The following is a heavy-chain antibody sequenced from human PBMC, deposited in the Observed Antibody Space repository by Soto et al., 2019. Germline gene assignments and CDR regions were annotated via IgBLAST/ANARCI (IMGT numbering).Heavy chain of an antibody. J-gene: IGHJ6*02. CDR1: GYMFTKNW. CDR3: ARLPNRASYGMDV. CDR2: IDPADSEI. Sequence: PGESLKISCQGSGYMFTKNWINWVRQMPGKGLEWTGKIDPADSEIHYSPSFQGHYTISVDKSISTAYLEWADVKASDTAMYYCARLPNRASYGMDVWGQGTMVTVSS. V-gene: IGHV5-10-1*01.